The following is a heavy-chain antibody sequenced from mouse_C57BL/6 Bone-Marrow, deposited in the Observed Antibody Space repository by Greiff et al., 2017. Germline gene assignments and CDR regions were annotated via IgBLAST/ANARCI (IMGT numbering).Heavy chain of an antibody. CDR1: GYSFTGYY. J-gene: IGHJ2*01. CDR2: INPSTGGT. Sequence: VQLQQSGPELVKPGASVKISCKASGYSFTGYYMNWVKQSPEKSLEWIGEINPSTGGTTYNQKFKAKATLTVDKSSSTAYMQLKSLTSEDSAVYYWARRNPVAPGDYWGQGTTLTVSS. V-gene: IGHV1-42*01. CDR3: ARRNPVAPGDY. D-gene: IGHD1-3*01.